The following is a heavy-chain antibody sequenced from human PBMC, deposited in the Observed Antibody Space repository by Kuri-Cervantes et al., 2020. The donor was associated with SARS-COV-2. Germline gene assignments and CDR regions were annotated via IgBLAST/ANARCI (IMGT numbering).Heavy chain of an antibody. J-gene: IGHJ5*02. CDR2: IYHSGST. CDR1: GDSISSYY. D-gene: IGHD2-8*01. CDR3: ARVRDIVLMVYAIRGWFDP. Sequence: SETLSLTCIVSGDSISSYYWSWIRQPPGKGLEWIGYIYHSGSTNYKPSLKSRVTISVDKSKNQFSLKLSSVTAADTAVYYCARVRDIVLMVYAIRGWFDPWGQGTLVTVSS. V-gene: IGHV4-59*12.